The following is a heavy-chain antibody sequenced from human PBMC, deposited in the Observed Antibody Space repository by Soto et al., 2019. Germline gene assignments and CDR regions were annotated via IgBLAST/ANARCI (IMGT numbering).Heavy chain of an antibody. V-gene: IGHV4-59*01. Sequence: PSETLSLTCTVSGGSISSYYWSWIRQPPGKGLEWIGYIYYSGSTNYNPSLKSRVTISVDTSKNQFSLKLSSVTAADTAVYYCARSDYGDYYAFDIWGQGTMVTGSS. D-gene: IGHD4-17*01. J-gene: IGHJ3*02. CDR2: IYYSGST. CDR3: ARSDYGDYYAFDI. CDR1: GGSISSYY.